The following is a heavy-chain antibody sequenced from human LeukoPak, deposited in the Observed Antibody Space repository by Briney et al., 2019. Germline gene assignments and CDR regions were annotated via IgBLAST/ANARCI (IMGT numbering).Heavy chain of an antibody. Sequence: PSQTLSLTCTVSGGSISSGGYYWSWIRQHPGKGLEWIGYIYYSGSTYYNPSLKSRVTISVDTSKNQFSLKLSSVIAADTAVYYCARDPLPDAHYYDSTWGQGTLVTVSS. V-gene: IGHV4-31*03. J-gene: IGHJ5*02. CDR2: IYYSGST. CDR1: GGSISSGGYY. CDR3: ARDPLPDAHYYDST. D-gene: IGHD3-22*01.